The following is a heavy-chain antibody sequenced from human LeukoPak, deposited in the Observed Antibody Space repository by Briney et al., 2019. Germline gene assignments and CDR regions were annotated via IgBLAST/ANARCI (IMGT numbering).Heavy chain of an antibody. Sequence: PGGSLRLSCAASGFTVSSNYMSWVRQAPGKGLEWVPVIYSGGSTYYADSVKGRFTISRDNSKNTLYLQMNSLRAEDTAVYYCARDRTVAGPVHYYYYGMDVWGQGTTVTVSS. D-gene: IGHD6-19*01. V-gene: IGHV3-66*01. CDR1: GFTVSSNY. CDR2: IYSGGST. J-gene: IGHJ6*02. CDR3: ARDRTVAGPVHYYYYGMDV.